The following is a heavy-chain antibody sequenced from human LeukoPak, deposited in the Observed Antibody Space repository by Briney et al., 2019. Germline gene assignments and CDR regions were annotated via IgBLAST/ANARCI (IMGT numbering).Heavy chain of an antibody. D-gene: IGHD3-22*01. CDR3: ARESIDPYYYDSSGSVDY. CDR2: ISSSGSTI. V-gene: IGHV3-11*01. CDR1: GFTFSDYY. Sequence: GGSLRLSCAASGFTFSDYYMSWIRQAPGKGLEGVSYISSSGSTIYYADSVKGRFTISRDNAKNSLYLQMNSLRAEDTAVYYCARESIDPYYYDSSGSVDYWGQGTLVTVSS. J-gene: IGHJ4*02.